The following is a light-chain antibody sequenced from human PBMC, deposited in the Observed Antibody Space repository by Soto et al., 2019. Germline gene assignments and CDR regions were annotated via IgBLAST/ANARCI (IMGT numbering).Light chain of an antibody. J-gene: IGKJ4*02. CDR1: QSVTNN. CDR2: GAS. CDR3: HQYSKWPLT. V-gene: IGKV3-15*01. Sequence: EIVMTQSPATLSASPGERATLSCGASQSVTNNLALYQQKPGQARRLLIYGASSRATGIPARFSGSGSGTEFTLTISSLQPGDFAVYYCHQYSKWPLTIGGGTKVDIK.